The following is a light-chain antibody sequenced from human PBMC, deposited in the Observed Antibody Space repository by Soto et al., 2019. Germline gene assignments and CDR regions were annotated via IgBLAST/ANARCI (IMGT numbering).Light chain of an antibody. Sequence: DIVMTQSPDSLAAFLGERATINCKSSQSLFYSSNHKNYLAWYQQKPGRPPKLLFFWASTRESGVPDRFTGSGSGTDFTLTISSLQAEDVAIYYCQQYYITPLTFGGGTKVEIK. J-gene: IGKJ4*01. CDR1: QSLFYSSNHKNY. CDR2: WAS. CDR3: QQYYITPLT. V-gene: IGKV4-1*01.